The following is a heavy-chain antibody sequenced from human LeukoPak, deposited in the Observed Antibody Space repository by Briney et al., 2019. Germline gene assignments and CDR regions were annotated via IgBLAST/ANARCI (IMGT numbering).Heavy chain of an antibody. D-gene: IGHD5-18*01. CDR3: ARAYSYGHFDY. J-gene: IGHJ4*02. CDR2: IYHSGST. Sequence: SETLSLTCAVSGYSISSGYYWGWIRQPPGKGLEWIGSIYHSGSTYYNPSLKSRVTISVDTSRNQFSLKLSSVTAADTAVYYCARAYSYGHFDYWGQGTLVTVSS. CDR1: GYSISSGYY. V-gene: IGHV4-38-2*01.